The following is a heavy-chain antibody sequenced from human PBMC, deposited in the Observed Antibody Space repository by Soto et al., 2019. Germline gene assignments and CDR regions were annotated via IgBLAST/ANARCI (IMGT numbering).Heavy chain of an antibody. Sequence: QVQLVESGGGVVQPGRSLRLSCAASGFTFSSYGMHWVRQAPGKGLEWVAVISYDGSNKYYAGSVKGRFTISRDNSKNTLYLQMNSLRAEDTAVYYCARVGYSSGWSPFDYWGQGTLVTVSS. J-gene: IGHJ4*02. V-gene: IGHV3-30*03. CDR1: GFTFSSYG. CDR2: ISYDGSNK. CDR3: ARVGYSSGWSPFDY. D-gene: IGHD6-19*01.